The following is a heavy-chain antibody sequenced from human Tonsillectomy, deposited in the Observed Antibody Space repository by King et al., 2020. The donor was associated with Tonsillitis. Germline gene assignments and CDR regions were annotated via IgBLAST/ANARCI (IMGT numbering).Heavy chain of an antibody. CDR3: AKVQLGGSSGYSSGMDV. J-gene: IGHJ6*02. Sequence: VQLVESGGGLVQPGGSLRLSCAASGFTFSSYAMSWVRQAPGKGLEWVSVIYSGGSSTYYADSVKGRFTIPRDNSKNTLYLQMNSLRAEDTAVYYCAKVQLGGSSGYSSGMDVWGQGTTVTVSS. CDR2: IYSGGSST. D-gene: IGHD6-13*01. V-gene: IGHV3-23*03. CDR1: GFTFSSYA.